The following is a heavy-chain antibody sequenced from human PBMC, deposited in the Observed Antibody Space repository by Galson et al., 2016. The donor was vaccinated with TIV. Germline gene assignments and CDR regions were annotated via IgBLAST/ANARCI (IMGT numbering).Heavy chain of an antibody. Sequence: SVKVSCKASGYTFTSVGMNWVRQAPGQGLEWMGWISSDTGKTKFAQKFQDRLSMTTYTSTSTGYMELRGLTSDDTAVYYCARGDDGGRGGLGPDYWGQGTLVTVSS. V-gene: IGHV1-18*01. CDR2: ISSDTGKT. CDR1: GYTFTSVG. D-gene: IGHD4-23*01. CDR3: ARGDDGGRGGLGPDY. J-gene: IGHJ4*02.